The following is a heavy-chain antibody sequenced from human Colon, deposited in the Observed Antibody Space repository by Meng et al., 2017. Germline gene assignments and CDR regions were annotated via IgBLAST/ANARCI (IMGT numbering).Heavy chain of an antibody. D-gene: IGHD3-3*01. CDR2: IFHSGST. Sequence: QGQLKESGPGLVKPSGTLSLTCDVSGGSINSSDWWSWVRQPPGKGLEWIAEIFHSGSTNYKSSLKSRATISVDRSKNQFSLKLNSVTAADTAVYYCAAIFGLGPGYWGQGTLVTVSS. CDR3: AAIFGLGPGY. V-gene: IGHV4-4*02. J-gene: IGHJ4*02. CDR1: GGSINSSDW.